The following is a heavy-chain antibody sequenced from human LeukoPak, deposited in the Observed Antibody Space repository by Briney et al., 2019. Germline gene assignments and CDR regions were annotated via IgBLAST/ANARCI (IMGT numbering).Heavy chain of an antibody. D-gene: IGHD1-26*01. CDR2: IFYDGSHK. CDR1: GLTFSNYG. J-gene: IGHJ4*02. CDR3: ATHRGSYPAGGFNY. Sequence: GGSLRLSCAASGLTFSNYGMHWVRQAPGKGLEWVAVIFYDGSHKYYAEYVKGRFTVSRDNSKYTLYLQMNSLRVEDTAVFYCATHRGSYPAGGFNYWGQGTLVTVSS. V-gene: IGHV3-33*01.